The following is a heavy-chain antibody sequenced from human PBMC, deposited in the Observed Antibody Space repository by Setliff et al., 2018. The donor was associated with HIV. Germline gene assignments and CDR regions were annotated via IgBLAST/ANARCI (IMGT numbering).Heavy chain of an antibody. V-gene: IGHV4-34*01. D-gene: IGHD4-17*01. J-gene: IGHJ4*02. Sequence: PSETLSLTCAVYGGFFSGYYWSWIRRSPGKGLEWIGEINRSGSTNYNPSLKSRVTISIDTSKNQFSLRLSSVTAADTAVFYCVRVDYGDYDFDYWGQGTLVTVSS. CDR1: GGFFSGYY. CDR2: INRSGST. CDR3: VRVDYGDYDFDY.